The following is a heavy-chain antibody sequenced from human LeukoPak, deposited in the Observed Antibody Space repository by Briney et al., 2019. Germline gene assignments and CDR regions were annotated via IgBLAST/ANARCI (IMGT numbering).Heavy chain of an antibody. Sequence: PGGPLRLSCAASGFTFSSYAMHWVRQAPGKGLEWVAVISYDGSNKYYADSVKGRFTISRDNSKNTLYLQMNSLRAEDTAVYYCARDSTIRSYGAFDIWGQGTMVTVSS. V-gene: IGHV3-30-3*01. D-gene: IGHD3-16*01. J-gene: IGHJ3*02. CDR2: ISYDGSNK. CDR1: GFTFSSYA. CDR3: ARDSTIRSYGAFDI.